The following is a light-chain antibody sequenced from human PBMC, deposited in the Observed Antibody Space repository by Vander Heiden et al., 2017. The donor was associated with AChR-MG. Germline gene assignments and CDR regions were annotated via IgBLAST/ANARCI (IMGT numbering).Light chain of an antibody. V-gene: IGLV2-14*01. J-gene: IGLJ3*02. CDR1: SSEVGDYNY. CDR3: SSYTITNTLV. Sequence: QSALPQPASVSGSPGQSITISCTGTSSEVGDYNYVSWYQQYPGKAPKLVIYGVTNRPSGVSDRFSGSKSGNTASLTISGVQADDEADYYCSSYTITNTLVFGGGTKLTVL. CDR2: GVT.